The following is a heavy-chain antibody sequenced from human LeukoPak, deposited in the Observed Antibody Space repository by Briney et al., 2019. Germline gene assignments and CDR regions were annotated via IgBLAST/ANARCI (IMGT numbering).Heavy chain of an antibody. V-gene: IGHV4-59*01. J-gene: IGHJ5*02. D-gene: IGHD6-6*01. Sequence: PSETLSLTCTVSGGSISNYYWSWIRQPPGKGLEWIGYISYSGNTNYNPSLKSRVTISADTSKNQFSLKLSSVTAADTAVYYCARGRTYRSSSWFDPWGQGTLVTVSS. CDR2: ISYSGNT. CDR1: GGSISNYY. CDR3: ARGRTYRSSSWFDP.